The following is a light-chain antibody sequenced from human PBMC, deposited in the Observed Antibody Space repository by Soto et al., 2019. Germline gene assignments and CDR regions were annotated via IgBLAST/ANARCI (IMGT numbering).Light chain of an antibody. J-gene: IGKJ5*01. CDR1: LSFSSSY. Sequence: GARPTFACEASLSFSSSYFAWYQQKPGQAPRLLIYGASSRATGIPDRFSGSGSGTVFTLTISRLEPEDFAVYCCQLYGCPPTTFGQGTRLEI. CDR2: GAS. V-gene: IGKV3-20*01. CDR3: QLYGCPPTT.